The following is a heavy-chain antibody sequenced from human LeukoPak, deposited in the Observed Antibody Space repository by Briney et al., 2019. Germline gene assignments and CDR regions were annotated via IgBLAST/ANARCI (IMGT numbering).Heavy chain of an antibody. D-gene: IGHD4-23*01. CDR2: ISYDGSNK. J-gene: IGHJ4*02. Sequence: GRSLRLSCAASGFTFSSYGMHWVRQAPGKGLEWVAVISYDGSNKYYADSVKGRFTISRDNSKNTLYLQMNSLRAEDTAVYYCANPSYGGNVDYWGQGTLVTVSS. CDR1: GFTFSSYG. CDR3: ANPSYGGNVDY. V-gene: IGHV3-30*18.